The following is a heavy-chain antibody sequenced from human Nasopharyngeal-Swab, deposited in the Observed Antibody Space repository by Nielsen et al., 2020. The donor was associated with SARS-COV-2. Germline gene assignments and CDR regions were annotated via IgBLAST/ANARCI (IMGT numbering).Heavy chain of an antibody. V-gene: IGHV4-39*07. CDR1: GGSMNSNNYY. Sequence: SETLSLTCTVSGGSMNSNNYYWGWIRQPPEKGLEWIGNIYYNGITYYNPSLKSRVTISLDTSKSQFSLKLTSVTAADTAVYYCARAIKIFGAVVGSFDPWGQGTLVTVSS. CDR3: ARAIKIFGAVVGSFDP. J-gene: IGHJ5*02. CDR2: IYYNGIT. D-gene: IGHD3-3*01.